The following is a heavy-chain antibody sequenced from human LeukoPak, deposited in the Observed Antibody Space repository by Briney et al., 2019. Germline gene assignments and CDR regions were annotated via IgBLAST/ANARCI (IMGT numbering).Heavy chain of an antibody. CDR2: IFYSGTT. Sequence: SETLSLTCTVPVGSISSYYWSWIRQTPGKGLEWIGYIFYSGTTNYSPSLQSRVTISVDTSKNQFSLKLTSVTPADTAVYYCARHPFGSGFDYWGRGTLVTVSS. CDR3: ARHPFGSGFDY. V-gene: IGHV4-59*08. CDR1: VGSISSYY. J-gene: IGHJ4*02. D-gene: IGHD3-10*01.